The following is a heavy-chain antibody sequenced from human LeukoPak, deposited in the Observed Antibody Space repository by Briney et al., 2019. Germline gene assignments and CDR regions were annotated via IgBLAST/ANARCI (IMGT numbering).Heavy chain of an antibody. Sequence: SETLSLTCTVSGGSIVASDWWTWVRQIPGKGPEWIGEVFHTGSRNYSPSLKGRVTVSIDKYKSQFYLQLSSVTSADTGVYFCSRRNSLYDAFDIWGQGTLIAVSS. J-gene: IGHJ3*02. V-gene: IGHV4-4*02. CDR3: SRRNSLYDAFDI. CDR2: VFHTGSR. D-gene: IGHD2-21*01. CDR1: GGSIVASDW.